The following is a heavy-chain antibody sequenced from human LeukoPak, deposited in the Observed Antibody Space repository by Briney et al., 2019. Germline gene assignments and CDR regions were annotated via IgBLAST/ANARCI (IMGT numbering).Heavy chain of an antibody. Sequence: SETLSLTCAVYGESFSGYYWSWIRQPPGKGLEWIGEISHSGSTNYNPSLKSRVTMSVDTSKNQFSLKLSSVTAADTAVYYCARGGHWGLTIDFWGQGTLVPVSS. CDR1: GESFSGYY. D-gene: IGHD7-27*01. CDR3: ARGGHWGLTIDF. V-gene: IGHV4-34*01. J-gene: IGHJ4*02. CDR2: ISHSGST.